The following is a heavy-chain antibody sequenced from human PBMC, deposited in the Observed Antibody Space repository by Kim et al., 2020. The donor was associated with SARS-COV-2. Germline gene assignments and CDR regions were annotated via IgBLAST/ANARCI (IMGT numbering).Heavy chain of an antibody. Sequence: GGSLRLSCAASGFTFSSYGMHWVRQAPGKGLEWVAVIWYDGSNKYYADSVKGRFTISRDNSKNTLYLQMNSQRAEDTAVYYCARAPYYDFWSGYRYYYYGMDVWGQGTTVTVSS. CDR2: IWYDGSNK. D-gene: IGHD3-3*01. V-gene: IGHV3-33*01. CDR3: ARAPYYDFWSGYRYYYYGMDV. CDR1: GFTFSSYG. J-gene: IGHJ6*02.